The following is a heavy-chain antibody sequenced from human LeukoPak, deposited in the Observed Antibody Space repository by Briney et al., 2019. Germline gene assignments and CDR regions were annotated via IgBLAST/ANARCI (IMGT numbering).Heavy chain of an antibody. CDR3: ARHSSVLLWFGESSDAFDI. V-gene: IGHV4-59*08. J-gene: IGHJ3*02. CDR1: GGSISSYY. CDR2: IFYRGST. Sequence: SETLSLTCTVSGGSISSYYWSWIGQPPGKGLEWIGYIFYRGSTNYNPSLKSRVTISVDTSKNQFSLKLSSVTAADTAVYYCARHSSVLLWFGESSDAFDIWGQGTMVTVSS. D-gene: IGHD3-10*01.